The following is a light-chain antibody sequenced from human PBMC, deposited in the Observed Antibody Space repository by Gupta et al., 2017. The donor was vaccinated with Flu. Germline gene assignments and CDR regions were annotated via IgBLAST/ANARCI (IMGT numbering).Light chain of an antibody. CDR3: GTWDSSLSAFV. Sequence: QSVLTQPPSVSAAPGQKVTISCSGSSSNIGNNYVSWYQQLPGTAPKLLIYDNNKRPSGIPDRFSGSKSGTSATLGITGLQTGDEADYYCGTWDSSLSAFVFGGGNKLTVL. V-gene: IGLV1-51*01. CDR1: SSNIGNNY. J-gene: IGLJ2*01. CDR2: DNN.